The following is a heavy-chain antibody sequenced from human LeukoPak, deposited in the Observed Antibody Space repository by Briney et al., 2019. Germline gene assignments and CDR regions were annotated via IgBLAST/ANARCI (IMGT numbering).Heavy chain of an antibody. CDR1: GYTFTGYY. D-gene: IGHD4-23*01. V-gene: IGHV1-8*02. CDR2: MNPNSGNT. J-gene: IGHJ3*02. CDR3: ARVRGGAPSLVAAFHI. Sequence: ASVKVSCKASGYTFTGYYLHWVRQATGQGLEWMGWMNPNSGNTGYAQKFQGRVTMTRNTSITTAYMELSSLRSDDTAVYYCARVRGGAPSLVAAFHIWGQGTMVTVSS.